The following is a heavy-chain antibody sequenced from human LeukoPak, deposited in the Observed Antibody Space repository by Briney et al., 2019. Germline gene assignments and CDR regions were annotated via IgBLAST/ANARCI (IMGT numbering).Heavy chain of an antibody. CDR3: ARAYYDILTGSEGFFQH. CDR1: GGSFSGYY. V-gene: IGHV4-34*01. D-gene: IGHD3-9*01. Sequence: SETLSLTCAVYGGSFSGYYWSWIRQPPGKGLEWNGEINYSGSTNYNPSLKSRVTISVDTSKKQFSLKLSSVTAADTAVYYCARAYYDILTGSEGFFQHWGQGTLVTVSS. CDR2: INYSGST. J-gene: IGHJ1*01.